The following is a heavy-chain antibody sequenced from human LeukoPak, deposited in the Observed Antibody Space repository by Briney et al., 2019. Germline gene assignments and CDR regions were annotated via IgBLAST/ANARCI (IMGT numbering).Heavy chain of an antibody. CDR1: GGTFSSYA. CDR2: IIPIFGTA. D-gene: IGHD2-2*01. J-gene: IGHJ5*02. Sequence: SVKVSCKASGGTFSSYAISWVRQAPGQGLEWMGGIIPIFGTANYAQKFQGRVTITADESTSTAYMELSSLRSEDTAVYYCARDRTPVYCSSTSCRGYNWFDPWGQGTLVTVSS. V-gene: IGHV1-69*01. CDR3: ARDRTPVYCSSTSCRGYNWFDP.